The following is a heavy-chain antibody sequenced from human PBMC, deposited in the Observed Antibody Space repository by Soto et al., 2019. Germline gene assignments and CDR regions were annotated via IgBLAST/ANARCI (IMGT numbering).Heavy chain of an antibody. Sequence: SETLSLTCVVSDYSTTSDLYWGWIREPPGKGLEWIGSIYHSGTTYYNPSLRSRLTISVDTSTNQFPLMLSSVTAADTALYYCVRSGRQSQTFYSWFDSWGQGSLVTVSS. CDR2: IYHSGTT. D-gene: IGHD1-26*01. J-gene: IGHJ5*01. V-gene: IGHV4-38-2*01. CDR3: VRSGRQSQTFYSWFDS. CDR1: DYSTTSDLY.